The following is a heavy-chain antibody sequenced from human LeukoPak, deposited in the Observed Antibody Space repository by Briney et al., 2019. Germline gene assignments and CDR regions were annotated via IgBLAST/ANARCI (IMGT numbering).Heavy chain of an antibody. D-gene: IGHD2-15*01. V-gene: IGHV3-21*01. Sequence: RSGGSLRLSCAASGFIFSTYDMSWVRQAPGKGLEWVSSITTSSSYIYYADSVRGRFAISRDSPKNSLYVQMTSLRADDTALYYCARFQCSGGGCRISYVNMGVWGQGTTVTVSS. J-gene: IGHJ6*02. CDR1: GFIFSTYD. CDR3: ARFQCSGGGCRISYVNMGV. CDR2: ITTSSSYI.